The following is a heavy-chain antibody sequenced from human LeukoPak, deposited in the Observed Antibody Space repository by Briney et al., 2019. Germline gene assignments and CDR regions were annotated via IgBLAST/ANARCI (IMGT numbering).Heavy chain of an antibody. Sequence: SETLSLTCTVSGGSISSGDYYWSWIRQPPGKGLEWIGYIYYRGSTYYNPSLKSRVTISVDTSKNQFSLKLSSVTAADTAVYYCARSIVVVVAADRPNWFDPWGQGTLVTVSS. CDR3: ARSIVVVVAADRPNWFDP. D-gene: IGHD2-15*01. V-gene: IGHV4-30-4*01. CDR1: GGSISSGDYY. CDR2: IYYRGST. J-gene: IGHJ5*02.